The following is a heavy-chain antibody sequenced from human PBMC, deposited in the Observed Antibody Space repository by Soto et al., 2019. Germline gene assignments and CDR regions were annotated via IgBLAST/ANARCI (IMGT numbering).Heavy chain of an antibody. D-gene: IGHD3-10*01. CDR1: GASVSSSY. CDR2: ISYSGST. J-gene: IGHJ6*02. V-gene: IGHV4-59*02. CDR3: ARGGSGSGSYFQAIQLGMDV. Sequence: SETLSLTCTVSGASVSSSYWTWIRQPPGKGLEWIGYISYSGSTKYNPSLNSRVTMSVDTSKNQFSLELTSVTAADTATYYCARGGSGSGSYFQAIQLGMDVWGQGTPVTVSS.